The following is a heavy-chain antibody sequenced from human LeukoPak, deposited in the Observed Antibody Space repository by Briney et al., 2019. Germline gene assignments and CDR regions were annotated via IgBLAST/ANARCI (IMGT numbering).Heavy chain of an antibody. D-gene: IGHD6-13*01. CDR2: IYYSGST. Sequence: SETLSLTCTVSGGSISSYYWSWIRQPPGKGLEWIGCIYYSGSTNYNPSLKSRVTISVDTSKNQFSLKLSSVTAADTAVYYCASVSSWSKYYFDYWGQGTLVTVSS. J-gene: IGHJ4*02. CDR3: ASVSSWSKYYFDY. V-gene: IGHV4-59*08. CDR1: GGSISSYY.